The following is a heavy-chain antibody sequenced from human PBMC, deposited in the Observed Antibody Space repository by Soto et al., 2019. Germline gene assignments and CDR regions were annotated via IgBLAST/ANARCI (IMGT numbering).Heavy chain of an antibody. Sequence: PSETLSLTCTVSGGSISSYYWSWIRQPPGKGLEWIGYIYYSGSTNYNPSLKSRVTISVDTSKNQFSLKLSSVTAADTAVYYCASTEGITIFGVVIRSFDYWGQGTLVTVSS. CDR3: ASTEGITIFGVVIRSFDY. CDR1: GGSISSYY. CDR2: IYYSGST. J-gene: IGHJ4*02. D-gene: IGHD3-3*01. V-gene: IGHV4-59*01.